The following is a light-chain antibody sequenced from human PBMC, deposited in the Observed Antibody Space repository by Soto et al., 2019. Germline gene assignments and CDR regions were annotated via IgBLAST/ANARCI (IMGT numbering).Light chain of an antibody. CDR3: AAWDDSLSGPNRV. Sequence: QSVLTQPPSASGTPGQRVTISWSGSSSNIGSNYVYWYQQLPGTAPKLLIYSNNQRPSGVPDRFSGSKSGTSASLAISGLRSEDAADYYCAAWDDSLSGPNRVFGGGTKLTVL. V-gene: IGLV1-47*02. CDR2: SNN. J-gene: IGLJ3*02. CDR1: SSNIGSNY.